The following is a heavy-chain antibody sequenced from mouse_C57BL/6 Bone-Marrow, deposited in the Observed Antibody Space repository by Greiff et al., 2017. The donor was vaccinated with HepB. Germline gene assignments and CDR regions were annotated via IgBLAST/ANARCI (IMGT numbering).Heavy chain of an antibody. CDR1: GFTFSDYG. CDR3: ARGNDGYSFAY. J-gene: IGHJ3*01. D-gene: IGHD2-3*01. CDR2: ISSGSSTI. Sequence: EVQLQESGGGLVKPGGSLKLSCAASGFTFSDYGMHWVRQAPEKGLEWVAYISSGSSTIYYADTVKGRFTISRDNAKNTLFLQMTSLRSEDTAMYYCARGNDGYSFAYWGQGTLVTVSA. V-gene: IGHV5-17*01.